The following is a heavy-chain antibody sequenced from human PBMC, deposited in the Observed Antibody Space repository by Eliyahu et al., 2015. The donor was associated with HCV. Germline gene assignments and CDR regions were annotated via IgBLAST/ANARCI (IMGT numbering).Heavy chain of an antibody. J-gene: IGHJ4*02. CDR2: ISGSGGST. CDR3: AKVGEVGATTGVYYFDY. D-gene: IGHD1-26*01. V-gene: IGHV3-23*01. CDR1: GFTFSXYA. Sequence: EVQLLESGGGLVQPGGSLRLSCAASGFTFSXYAMSWVRQAPGKGLEWVSAISGSGGSTYYADSVKGRFTISRDNSKNTLYLQMNSLRAEDTAVYYCAKVGEVGATTGVYYFDYWGQGTLVTVSS.